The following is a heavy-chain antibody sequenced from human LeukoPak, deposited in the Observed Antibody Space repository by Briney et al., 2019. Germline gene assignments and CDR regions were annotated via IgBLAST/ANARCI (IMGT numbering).Heavy chain of an antibody. V-gene: IGHV1-18*01. D-gene: IGHD3-10*01. CDR2: ISAYNGNT. Sequence: ASVKVSCKASGYTFTSYGISWVRQAPGQGLEWMGWISAYNGNTNYAQKLQGRVTMTTDTSTSTAYMELRSLRSDDTAVYYCARVQTHDSETYYFDYWGQGTLVTVSS. CDR3: ARVQTHDSETYYFDY. J-gene: IGHJ4*02. CDR1: GYTFTSYG.